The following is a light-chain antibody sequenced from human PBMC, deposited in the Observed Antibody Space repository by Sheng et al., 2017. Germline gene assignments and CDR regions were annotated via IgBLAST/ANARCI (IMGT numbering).Light chain of an antibody. V-gene: IGLV3-1*01. Sequence: YELTQTPSVSVSPGQTATITCSGDNLGDKYASWYQQKPGQSPVLVIFHDNKRPSGIPERFSGSNSGNTATLTIVETQAMDEADYYCQAWDSRTIFGGGTKLTVL. CDR2: HDN. CDR1: NLGDKY. CDR3: QAWDSRTI. J-gene: IGLJ2*01.